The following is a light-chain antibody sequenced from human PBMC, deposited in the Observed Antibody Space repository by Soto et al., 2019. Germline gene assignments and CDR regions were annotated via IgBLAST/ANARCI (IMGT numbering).Light chain of an antibody. CDR2: DVS. Sequence: QSVLTQPASVSGSPGQSITISCTGASSDIGGYNYVSWYQQHPGKAPKLMIYDVSNRPSGVSNRFSGSKSGNRASLTISGLQAEDEADYYCSSYTSSNTGVFGGGTKLTVL. V-gene: IGLV2-14*01. CDR3: SSYTSSNTGV. CDR1: SSDIGGYNY. J-gene: IGLJ2*01.